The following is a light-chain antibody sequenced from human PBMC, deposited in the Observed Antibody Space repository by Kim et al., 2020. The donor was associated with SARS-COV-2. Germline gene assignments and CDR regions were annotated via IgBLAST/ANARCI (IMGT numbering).Light chain of an antibody. CDR1: SSAVGAYKY. CDR3: SSYTSSSTYV. Sequence: GQSITISVIVTSSAVGAYKYVSWYHQHPGKAPLLMILDVSSRPSGVSNRFSVSKSGNLASLTISGLQADDEADYYCSSYTSSSTYVLGSGTKVTVL. V-gene: IGLV2-14*03. J-gene: IGLJ1*01. CDR2: DVS.